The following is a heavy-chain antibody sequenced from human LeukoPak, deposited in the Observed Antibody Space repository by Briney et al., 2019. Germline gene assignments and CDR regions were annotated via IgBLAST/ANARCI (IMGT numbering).Heavy chain of an antibody. CDR1: GFTFSTNA. D-gene: IGHD6-6*01. J-gene: IGHJ3*02. Sequence: GGSLRLSCAASGFTFSTNAMHWVRQAPGKGLEWVSGISGSGDYTYYADSVKGRFSISRDNSKNTLFLQMNSLRAEDTAVYYCAKDVGSSSGGAFDIWGQGTMVTVSS. CDR2: ISGSGDYT. V-gene: IGHV3-23*01. CDR3: AKDVGSSSGGAFDI.